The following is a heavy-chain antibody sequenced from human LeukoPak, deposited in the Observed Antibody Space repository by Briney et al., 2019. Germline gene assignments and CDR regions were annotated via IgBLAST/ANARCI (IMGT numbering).Heavy chain of an antibody. Sequence: GESLKISCKVSGYSFTSYWISWVRQMPGKGLEWMGRIDPSDSYINYSPSFQGHVTISADKSISTVYLQWSSLKASDTAMYYCARAYVDEGGNIGGFDYWGQGTLVTVSS. D-gene: IGHD4-23*01. CDR1: GYSFTSYW. J-gene: IGHJ4*02. CDR2: IDPSDSYI. CDR3: ARAYVDEGGNIGGFDY. V-gene: IGHV5-10-1*01.